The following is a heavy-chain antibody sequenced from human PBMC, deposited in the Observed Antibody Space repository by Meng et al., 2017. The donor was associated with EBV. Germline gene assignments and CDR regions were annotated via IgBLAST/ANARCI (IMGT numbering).Heavy chain of an antibody. CDR3: APIIVARPFDY. Sequence: QFQLQQLVSRLVKPTQTLTLTCTFSGFSFSTRGGGVGRIRQAQGLALEWLALIYWDDSNSHSPYMKSRITITKDPSNNPVVLTMTNIEPADAATYYCAPIIVARPFDYWGQGTLVTVSS. D-gene: IGHD6-6*01. V-gene: IGHV2-5*02. CDR2: IYWDDSN. CDR1: GFSFSTRGGG. J-gene: IGHJ4*02.